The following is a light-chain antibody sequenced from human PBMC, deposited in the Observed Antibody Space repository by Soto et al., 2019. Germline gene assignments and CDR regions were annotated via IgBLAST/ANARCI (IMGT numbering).Light chain of an antibody. V-gene: IGLV1-44*01. Sequence: QSVLTQPPSASGTPGQRVTMSCSGRSSNIGRNTVNWYQQLPRTAPKVVIYANNQRPSGVPDRFSGSKSGTSASLVISGLQSEDEADYYCAAWDDSLTGWVFGGGTK. CDR3: AAWDDSLTGWV. CDR1: SSNIGRNT. J-gene: IGLJ3*02. CDR2: ANN.